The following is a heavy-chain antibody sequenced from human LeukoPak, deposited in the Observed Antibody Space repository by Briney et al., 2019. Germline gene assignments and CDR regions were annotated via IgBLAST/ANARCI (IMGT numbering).Heavy chain of an antibody. CDR2: IYYSGST. V-gene: IGHV4-59*08. CDR1: GGSISSYY. D-gene: IGHD6-19*01. CDR3: ARLTAVAGSGWFDP. J-gene: IGHJ5*02. Sequence: PSETLSLTCTVSGGSISSYYWSWIRQPPGKGLEWIGYIYYSGSTNYNPSLKRRVTISVDTSKNQFSLKLSSVTAADTAVYYCARLTAVAGSGWFDPWGQGTLVTVSS.